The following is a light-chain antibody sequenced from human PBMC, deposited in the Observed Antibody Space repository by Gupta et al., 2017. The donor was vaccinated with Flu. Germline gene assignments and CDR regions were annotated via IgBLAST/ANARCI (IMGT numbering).Light chain of an antibody. CDR1: QGISRY. CDR2: AAS. CDR3: QQLNSYPPFT. Sequence: DIQLTQSPSFLSASVGEKVTIPCRASQGISRYLACYQQKPGKAPKLLIYAASTLQIGVRSRFSGSGSGTEFTLTISSLQPEDFATYYCQQLNSYPPFTFGPGTKVDIK. V-gene: IGKV1-9*01. J-gene: IGKJ3*01.